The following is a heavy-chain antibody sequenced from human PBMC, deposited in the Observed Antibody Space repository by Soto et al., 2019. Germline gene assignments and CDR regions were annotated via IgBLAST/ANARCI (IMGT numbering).Heavy chain of an antibody. J-gene: IGHJ4*02. CDR3: ATVHNTSRSFDY. D-gene: IGHD1-20*01. V-gene: IGHV3-23*01. Sequence: VGSLRLSCAASGFTFNVYAMTWVRQAPGKGLEWVSTTGATGRTTYYSDSVKGRFTVSRDNSKNTLDLQMSNLRAEDTAVYYCATVHNTSRSFDYWGQGTLVTVSS. CDR1: GFTFNVYA. CDR2: TGATGRTT.